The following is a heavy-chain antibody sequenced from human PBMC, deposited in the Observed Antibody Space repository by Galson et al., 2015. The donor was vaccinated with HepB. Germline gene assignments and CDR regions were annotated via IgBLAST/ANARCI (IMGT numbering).Heavy chain of an antibody. CDR2: ISSGSSYI. V-gene: IGHV3-21*01. CDR1: GFTFDTYS. CDR3: ARDRLVTFDNNGYYGYGMDV. Sequence: SLRLSCAASGFTFDTYSMYWVRQAPGKGLEWVACISSGSSYIYYGEPVKGRFTISRDNAKKSLYLKMDSLRVDDTAVYFCARDRLVTFDNNGYYGYGMDVWGKGTTVTVSS. J-gene: IGHJ6*04. D-gene: IGHD3-22*01.